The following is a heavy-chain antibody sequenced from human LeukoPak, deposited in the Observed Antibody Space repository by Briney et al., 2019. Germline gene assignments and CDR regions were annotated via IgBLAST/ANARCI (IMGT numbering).Heavy chain of an antibody. V-gene: IGHV3-11*04. CDR2: ISSSGSTI. CDR1: GFTFSDYY. CDR3: ARVLVVPAAVDY. J-gene: IGHJ4*02. Sequence: GGSLRLSCAASGFTFSDYYMSWIRRAPGKGLEWVSYISSSGSTIYYADSVKGRFTISRDSAKNSLYLQMNSLRAEDTAVYYCARVLVVPAAVDYWGQGTLVTVSS. D-gene: IGHD2-2*01.